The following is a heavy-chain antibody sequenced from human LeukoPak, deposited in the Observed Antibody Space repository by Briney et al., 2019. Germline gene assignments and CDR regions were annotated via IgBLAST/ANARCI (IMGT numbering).Heavy chain of an antibody. D-gene: IGHD3-9*01. Sequence: ASVKVSCKASGGTFSSYAISWVRQAPGQGLEWMGIINPSGGSTSYAQKFQGRVTMTRDTSTSTVYMELSSLRSEDTAVYYCARGPVLRYFDWLLSTFDYWGQGTLVTVSS. J-gene: IGHJ4*02. CDR2: INPSGGST. V-gene: IGHV1-46*01. CDR1: GGTFSSYA. CDR3: ARGPVLRYFDWLLSTFDY.